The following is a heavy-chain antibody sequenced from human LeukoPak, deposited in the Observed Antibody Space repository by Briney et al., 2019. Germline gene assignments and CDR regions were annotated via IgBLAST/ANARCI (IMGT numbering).Heavy chain of an antibody. CDR2: INPDGSTT. V-gene: IGHV3-74*01. D-gene: IGHD4-23*01. Sequence: GGSLRLSCEASGLTSSRYWMHWVPQPPGGGRVWFSRINPDGSTTKYAESVKGRFTISRDNAKHTLYLQMNSLGVEDTATYHCATGAGSGNNRPPDVFDIWGQGALVTVSS. CDR1: GLTSSRYW. J-gene: IGHJ3*02. CDR3: ATGAGSGNNRPPDVFDI.